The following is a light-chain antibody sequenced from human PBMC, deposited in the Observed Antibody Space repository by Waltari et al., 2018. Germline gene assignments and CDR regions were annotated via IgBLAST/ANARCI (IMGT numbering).Light chain of an antibody. CDR1: QSIGSR. CDR2: DIS. CDR3: HQYSASHT. J-gene: IGKJ2*01. V-gene: IGKV3-15*01. Sequence: EIVMTQSPATLSVSPGERATLSCRASQSIGSRLAWYQQKRGQAPRLLIYDISTRATGIPARFNGSGSGTEFTLTISSLQSEDSATYYCHQYSASHTFGQGTELEI.